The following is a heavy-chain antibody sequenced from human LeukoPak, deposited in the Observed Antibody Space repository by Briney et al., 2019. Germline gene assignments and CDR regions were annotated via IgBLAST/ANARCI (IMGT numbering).Heavy chain of an antibody. V-gene: IGHV3-21*06. CDR1: GFTFRTYS. Sequence: GGSLRLSCAASGFTFRTYSMNWVRQAPGKGLEWVSFISSSGDYPYYADSGKGRFTISRDNAKNSLYLQMNRLRAEDTAVYYCARGENLWFGEFPDWGQGTLVTVSS. J-gene: IGHJ4*02. CDR2: ISSSGDYP. D-gene: IGHD3-10*01. CDR3: ARGENLWFGEFPD.